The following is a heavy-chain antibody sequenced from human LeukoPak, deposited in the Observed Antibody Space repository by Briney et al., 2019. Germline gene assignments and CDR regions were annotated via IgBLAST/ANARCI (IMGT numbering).Heavy chain of an antibody. Sequence: PSETLSLTCAVYGGSFSGYYWSWIRQPPGKGLEWIGYIYYSGSTNYNPSLKSRVTISVDTSKNQFSLKLSSVTAADTAVYYCAASKRSSGYSSSWYIPPADYWGQGTLVTVSS. CDR1: GGSFSGYY. J-gene: IGHJ4*02. V-gene: IGHV4-59*08. CDR2: IYYSGST. D-gene: IGHD6-13*01. CDR3: AASKRSSGYSSSWYIPPADY.